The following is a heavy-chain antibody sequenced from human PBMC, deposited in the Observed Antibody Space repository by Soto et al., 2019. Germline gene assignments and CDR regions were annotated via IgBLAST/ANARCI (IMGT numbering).Heavy chain of an antibody. CDR2: INNSGDST. CDR3: ASRQAGSTVTASRDY. V-gene: IGHV3-23*01. Sequence: GSLRLSCAASGFTFRSYAMSWVRQAPGKGLEWVSSINNSGDSTYYADSVKGRFTISRDNSKNTLCLQMNSLRADDTAIYYCASRQAGSTVTASRDYWGQGTLVTVSS. D-gene: IGHD4-17*01. J-gene: IGHJ4*02. CDR1: GFTFRSYA.